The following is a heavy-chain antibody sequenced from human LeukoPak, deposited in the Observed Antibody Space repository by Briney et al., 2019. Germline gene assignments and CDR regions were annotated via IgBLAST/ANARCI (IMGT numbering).Heavy chain of an antibody. CDR1: GYTFTNYY. D-gene: IGHD3-3*01. Sequence: GASVKVSCKASGYTFTNYYMHWVRQAPGQGLEWMGIINPSGGSTSYAQKFQGRVTMTRDTSTSTVYMELSSLRSEDTAVYYCARDLVTIFGVVPQFGNWFDPWGQGTLVTVSS. CDR2: INPSGGST. CDR3: ARDLVTIFGVVPQFGNWFDP. J-gene: IGHJ5*02. V-gene: IGHV1-46*01.